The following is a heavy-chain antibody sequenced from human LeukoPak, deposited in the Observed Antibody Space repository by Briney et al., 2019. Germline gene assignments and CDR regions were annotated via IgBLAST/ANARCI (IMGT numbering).Heavy chain of an antibody. D-gene: IGHD5-12*01. CDR2: IIPIFGTA. Sequence: SVKVSCKASGGTFISYAINRVRQAPGQGLEWMGGIIPIFGTANYAQKFQGRVTITADESTSTAYMELSSLRSEDTAVYYCAQGIVAKARYYFDYWGQGTLVTVSS. J-gene: IGHJ4*02. CDR1: GGTFISYA. V-gene: IGHV1-69*13. CDR3: AQGIVAKARYYFDY.